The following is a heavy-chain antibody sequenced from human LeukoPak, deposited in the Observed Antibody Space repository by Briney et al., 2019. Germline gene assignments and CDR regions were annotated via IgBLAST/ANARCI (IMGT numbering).Heavy chain of an antibody. CDR3: ARGGDFWSGFFD. V-gene: IGHV4-30-4*01. D-gene: IGHD3-3*01. CDR2: IYDSGST. CDR1: GGSISSGEYY. Sequence: SSQTLSLTCTVSGGSISSGEYYWSWIRQPPGKGLEWIGSIYDSGSTYYTPSLKSRVIISVDTSKNQFSLKLSPVTAADTAVYYCARGGDFWSGFFDWGQGTLVTVSS. J-gene: IGHJ4*02.